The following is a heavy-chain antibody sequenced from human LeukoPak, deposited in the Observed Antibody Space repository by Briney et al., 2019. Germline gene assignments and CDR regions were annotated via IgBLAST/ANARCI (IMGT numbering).Heavy chain of an antibody. CDR3: ATGITVSKGYYFDS. CDR1: GGTFSSYA. V-gene: IGHV1-69*04. J-gene: IGHJ4*02. CDR2: TIPILDIA. D-gene: IGHD3-10*02. Sequence: GASVKVSCKASGGTFSSYAIGWVRQAPGQGLEWMGRTIPILDIANYAQKFQGRVTITEDKSTATAYMELNSLRSEDTAVYYCATGITVSKGYYFDSWAREPWSPSPQ.